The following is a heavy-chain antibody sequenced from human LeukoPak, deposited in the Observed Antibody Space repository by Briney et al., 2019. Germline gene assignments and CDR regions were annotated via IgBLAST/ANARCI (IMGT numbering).Heavy chain of an antibody. CDR3: ARDIPGPYFDY. D-gene: IGHD2-21*01. J-gene: IGHJ4*02. CDR1: GGTFSSYA. CDR2: IIPIFGTA. Sequence: SVKVSCKASGGTFSSYAISWVRQAPGQGLEWMGGIIPIFGTANYAQKFQGRVTITADESTSTAYMELSSLRSDDTAVYYCARDIPGPYFDYWGQGTLVTVSS. V-gene: IGHV1-69*13.